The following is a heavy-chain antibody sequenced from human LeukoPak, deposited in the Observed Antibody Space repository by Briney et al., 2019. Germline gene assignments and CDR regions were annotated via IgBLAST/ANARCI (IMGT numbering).Heavy chain of an antibody. CDR3: ARLNYDTSGNFDY. CDR1: GGSISSSSYY. J-gene: IGHJ4*02. D-gene: IGHD3-22*01. Sequence: SETLPLTCTVSGGSISSSSYYWGWIRQTPGKGLEWIGNIYCSGNTYYNPSLKSRVTISVDTSKNQFSLKLSSVTAADTAVYYCARLNYDTSGNFDYWGQGTLVTVSS. CDR2: IYCSGNT. V-gene: IGHV4-39*07.